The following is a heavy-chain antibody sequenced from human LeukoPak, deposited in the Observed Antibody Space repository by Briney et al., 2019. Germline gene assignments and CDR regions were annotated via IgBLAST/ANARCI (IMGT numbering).Heavy chain of an antibody. V-gene: IGHV3-33*06. Sequence: PGGSLRLSCAASGFTLSTYGMYWVRQAPGKGLEWVAVIWNDGSNKHYADSVKGRFTISRDNSENTLDLQMNGLRAEDTAVYYCAKDLSSSCFEGLDNWGQGTLVTVSS. CDR3: AKDLSSSCFEGLDN. CDR1: GFTLSTYG. CDR2: IWNDGSNK. J-gene: IGHJ4*02. D-gene: IGHD6-13*01.